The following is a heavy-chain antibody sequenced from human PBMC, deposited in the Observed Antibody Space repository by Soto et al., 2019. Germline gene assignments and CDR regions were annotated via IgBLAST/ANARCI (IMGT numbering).Heavy chain of an antibody. CDR1: GFTFRNFA. CDR3: VKNLEGRVTYGPDQ. D-gene: IGHD4-4*01. Sequence: GGSLRLSCAASGFTFRNFAMSWVRQSPGKGLEWVSSISGSGSRTYYADSVKGRLTVSRDNSKNTLYLQMTSLRVEHTAVYYCVKNLEGRVTYGPDQWGRGTLVTVSS. J-gene: IGHJ5*02. V-gene: IGHV3-23*01. CDR2: ISGSGSRT.